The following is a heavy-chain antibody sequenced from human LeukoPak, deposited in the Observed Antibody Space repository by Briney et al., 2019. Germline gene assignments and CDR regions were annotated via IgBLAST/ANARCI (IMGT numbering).Heavy chain of an antibody. CDR2: LGNSDNNI. V-gene: IGHV3-11*01. D-gene: IGHD2-2*01. Sequence: GGSLRLSCVGSGFTLSDYYTSWIRQAPGKGLEWVAVLGNSDNNIFYSDSVKGRFTISRDSAKNSVNSLRAEDTAVYFCAREQWYRFDNWGQGALVTVSS. CDR1: GFTLSDYY. CDR3: AREQWYRFDN. J-gene: IGHJ4*02.